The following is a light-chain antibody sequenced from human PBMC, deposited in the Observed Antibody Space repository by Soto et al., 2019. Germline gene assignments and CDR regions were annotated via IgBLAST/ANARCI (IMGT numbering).Light chain of an antibody. J-gene: IGLJ1*01. CDR1: SSNLGPGYD. CDR3: KSWDISLGGYL. Sequence: QSLLTHPPSVSGAPGQRVTISCTGSSSNLGPGYDAQWFQFLPGPSPKLLIYGNTNRPSGVLDRFSGSKSASSASLAITVLQNQDEGEYFCKSWDISLGGYLFGSGSKVTVL. V-gene: IGLV1-40*01. CDR2: GNT.